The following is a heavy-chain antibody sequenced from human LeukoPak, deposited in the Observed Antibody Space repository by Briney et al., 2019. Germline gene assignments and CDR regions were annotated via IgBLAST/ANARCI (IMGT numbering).Heavy chain of an antibody. CDR2: IIPILGIA. V-gene: IGHV1-69*04. CDR1: GGTFSSYA. D-gene: IGHD2-2*01. Sequence: GASVKVSCKASGGTFSSYAISWVRQAPGQGLEWMGRIIPILGIANYAQKFQGRVTISAVKSTSTAYMELSSLRSEDTAVYYCARGALWGYCSSTSCPSPAFDIWGQGTMVTVSS. J-gene: IGHJ3*02. CDR3: ARGALWGYCSSTSCPSPAFDI.